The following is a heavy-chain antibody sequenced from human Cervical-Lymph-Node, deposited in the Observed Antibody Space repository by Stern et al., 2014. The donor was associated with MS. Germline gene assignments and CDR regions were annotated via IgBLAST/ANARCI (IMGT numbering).Heavy chain of an antibody. CDR1: GFTFSNYG. D-gene: IGHD1-7*01. V-gene: IGHV3-33*01. Sequence: VQLEDSGGGVVQPGRSLRLSCAASGFTFSNYGMHWVRQAPGKGLEWLAVIWYDGNKKYYADSVKGRFTISRDNSKNTLFLQMSSLTAEDTALYYCARGNWNYEGMGYWGQGTLVTVSS. J-gene: IGHJ4*02. CDR3: ARGNWNYEGMGY. CDR2: IWYDGNKK.